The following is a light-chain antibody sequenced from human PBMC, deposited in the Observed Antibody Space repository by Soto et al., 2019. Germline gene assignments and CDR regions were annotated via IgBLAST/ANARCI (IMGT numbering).Light chain of an antibody. J-gene: IGKJ5*01. CDR3: QQRLSWPIT. Sequence: EIVLTQSPASLSLSPGEGATLSCRASEGISSQLVWYQQKPGQAPRLLIYDASNRATGVPARFSGSGSGTDYTLTISSLEPEDFAVYYCQQRLSWPITFGQGTRLEIK. CDR2: DAS. V-gene: IGKV3-11*01. CDR1: EGISSQ.